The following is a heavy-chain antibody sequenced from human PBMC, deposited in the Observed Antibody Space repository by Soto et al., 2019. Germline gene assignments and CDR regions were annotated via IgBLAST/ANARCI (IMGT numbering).Heavy chain of an antibody. J-gene: IGHJ5*02. D-gene: IGHD3-22*01. CDR1: GFTFSSYA. V-gene: IGHV3-30-3*01. CDR3: ARAGSISMIIVTSFDP. Sequence: SLRLSCAASGFTFSSYAMHWVRQAPGKGLEWVAVISYGGSNEHYADSVKGRFTISRDNSRNTLYLQMNSLRAEDTAVYYCARAGSISMIIVTSFDPWGQGTLVTVSS. CDR2: ISYGGSNE.